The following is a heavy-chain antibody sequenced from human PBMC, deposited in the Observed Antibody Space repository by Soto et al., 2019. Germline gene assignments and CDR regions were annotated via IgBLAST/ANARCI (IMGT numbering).Heavy chain of an antibody. Sequence: QVQLQESGPGLVKPSETLSLTCTVSGGSINSYYWNWLRQPPGKGLEWIGYIYHSGSTNYSPSLKSRVTISVDTSKNQFSMKLSSVTAADTAVYYCARVPYYYDRSGYADDAFDIWGQGTMVTVSS. CDR2: IYHSGST. J-gene: IGHJ3*02. CDR1: GGSINSYY. D-gene: IGHD3-22*01. V-gene: IGHV4-59*01. CDR3: ARVPYYYDRSGYADDAFDI.